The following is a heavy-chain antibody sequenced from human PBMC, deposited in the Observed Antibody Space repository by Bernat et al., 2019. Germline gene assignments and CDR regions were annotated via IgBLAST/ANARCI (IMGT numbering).Heavy chain of an antibody. V-gene: IGHV3-30-3*01. D-gene: IGHD6-13*01. CDR2: ISYDGSNK. CDR1: GFTFSSYA. Sequence: QVQLVESGGGVVQPGRSLRLSCAASGFTFSSYAMHWVRQAPGKGLEWVAVISYDGSNKYYADSVKGRFTISRDNSKNTLYLQMNSLRAEDTAVYYCAGSEGYSSSWRPKGGAFDIWGQGTMVTVSS. CDR3: AGSEGYSSSWRPKGGAFDI. J-gene: IGHJ3*02.